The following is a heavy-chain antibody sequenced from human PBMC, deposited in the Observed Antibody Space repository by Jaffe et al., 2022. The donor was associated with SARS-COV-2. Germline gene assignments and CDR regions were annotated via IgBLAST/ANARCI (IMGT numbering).Heavy chain of an antibody. Sequence: QVQLQQWGAGLLKPSETLSLTCAVYGGSFSGYYWSWIRQPPGKGLEWIGEINHSGSTNYNPSLKSRVTISVDTSKNQFSLKLSSVTAADTAVYYCARDLQLRFLEWLTSGFDPWGQGTLVTVSS. J-gene: IGHJ5*02. CDR1: GGSFSGYY. CDR2: INHSGST. CDR3: ARDLQLRFLEWLTSGFDP. D-gene: IGHD3-3*01. V-gene: IGHV4-34*01.